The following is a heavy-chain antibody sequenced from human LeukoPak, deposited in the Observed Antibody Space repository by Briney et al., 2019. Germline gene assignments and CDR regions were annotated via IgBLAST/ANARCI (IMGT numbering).Heavy chain of an antibody. Sequence: GGSLRLSCAASGFTFSSYWMIWVRQAPGKGLEWVANIKQDGSEKYYVDSVKGRFTISRDNAKNSLYLQMNSLRAEDTAVYYCVRDSTHCSSTSCPYFDYWGQGTLVTVSS. CDR3: VRDSTHCSSTSCPYFDY. J-gene: IGHJ4*02. D-gene: IGHD2-2*01. V-gene: IGHV3-7*01. CDR2: IKQDGSEK. CDR1: GFTFSSYW.